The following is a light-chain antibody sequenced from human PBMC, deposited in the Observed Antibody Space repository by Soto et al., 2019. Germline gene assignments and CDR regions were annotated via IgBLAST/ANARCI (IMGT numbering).Light chain of an antibody. V-gene: IGKV1-9*01. CDR2: AAS. CDR3: QQLNSYPHT. CDR1: QGISSY. Sequence: DIQLTQSPSFLSASVGDRVTITCRASQGISSYLAWYQQKPGKAPKLLIYAASTLQRGVPSRFSGSGSGTEFTLTISSLQPEDFATYYCQQLNSYPHTFGQGTKLEIK. J-gene: IGKJ2*01.